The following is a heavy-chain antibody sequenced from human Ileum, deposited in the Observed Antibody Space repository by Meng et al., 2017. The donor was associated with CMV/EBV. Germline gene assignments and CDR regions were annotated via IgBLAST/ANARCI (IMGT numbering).Heavy chain of an antibody. J-gene: IGHJ4*02. CDR1: GYTFTGYY. V-gene: IGHV1-2*02. D-gene: IGHD2-2*01. Sequence: ASVKVSCKASGYTFTGYYMHWVRQAPGQGLEWMGWINPNSGGTNYAQKFQGRVTTTRDTSISTAYMELSRLRSDDTAVYYCARDKVAGGYCSTTTCPQIFTYWGQGTLVTVSS. CDR3: ARDKVAGGYCSTTTCPQIFTY. CDR2: INPNSGGT.